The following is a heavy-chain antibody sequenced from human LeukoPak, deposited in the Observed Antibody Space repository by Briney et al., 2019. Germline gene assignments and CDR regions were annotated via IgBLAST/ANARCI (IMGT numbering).Heavy chain of an antibody. J-gene: IGHJ4*02. Sequence: GGSLRLSCAASGFPFSSYGMHWVRQAPGKGLEWVAVISYDGNKEYYVDSVKGRFTISRDNSKNMLYLQMDSLRAEDTAVYHCARERATSTSTWSFDYWGQGTLVTVSS. V-gene: IGHV3-30*19. D-gene: IGHD2-2*01. CDR3: ARERATSTSTWSFDY. CDR1: GFPFSSYG. CDR2: ISYDGNKE.